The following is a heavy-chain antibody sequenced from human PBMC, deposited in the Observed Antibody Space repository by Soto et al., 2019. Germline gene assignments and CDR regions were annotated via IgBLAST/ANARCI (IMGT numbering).Heavy chain of an antibody. CDR3: ARNPSQHSSGWYVDY. CDR2: ISRGSSTI. CDR1: GFSFSSYS. Sequence: EVQLVESGGGLVQPGGSLRLSCAASGFSFSSYSMNWVRQAPGKGLEWVSYISRGSSTIYYADSVKGRFTISRDNAKNSLYLQMNSLRDEDTAVYYCARNPSQHSSGWYVDYWGQGTLVTVSS. V-gene: IGHV3-48*02. J-gene: IGHJ4*02. D-gene: IGHD6-25*01.